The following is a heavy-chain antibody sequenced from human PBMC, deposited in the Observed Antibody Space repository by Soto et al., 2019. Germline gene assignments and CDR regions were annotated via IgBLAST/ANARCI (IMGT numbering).Heavy chain of an antibody. CDR1: GGSIMSLNW. J-gene: IGHJ4*02. CDR3: ATTLYFEDATEASVHS. CDR2: SQHGGST. Sequence: QVQLQESGPGMLRPSGTLSLTCAVSGGSIMSLNWWSWFRQPPGEGLEWIGESQHGGSTNYNPSLETRVPISVDRSNNQCSLNLTSVTAAVTAVYYCATTLYFEDATEASVHSWGPGLLVTVSS. D-gene: IGHD3-10*01. V-gene: IGHV4-4*02.